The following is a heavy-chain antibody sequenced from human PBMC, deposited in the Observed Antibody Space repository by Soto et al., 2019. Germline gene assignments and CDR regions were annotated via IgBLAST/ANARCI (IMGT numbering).Heavy chain of an antibody. Sequence: ASVKVSCKASGYTFTSYAMHWVRQAPGQRLEWMGWINAGNSDTTYSQKFQGRVTITSDTYASTAYMELNSLESEDTAVYYCSRDDSDWFFNWGRGTLVTVSS. CDR2: INAGNSDT. CDR1: GYTFTSYA. J-gene: IGHJ4*02. V-gene: IGHV1-3*01. CDR3: SRDDSDWFFN. D-gene: IGHD3-9*01.